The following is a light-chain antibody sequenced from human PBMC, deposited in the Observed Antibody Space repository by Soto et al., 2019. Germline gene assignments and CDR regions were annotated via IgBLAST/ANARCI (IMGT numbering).Light chain of an antibody. CDR2: WAS. CDR3: QQYYSITYT. V-gene: IGKV4-1*01. Sequence: DIVMTQSPDSLAVSLGERATINCKSSQSVLYSSNNKNYLGWYQQKPGQSPNLLIYWASTRESGVPDRFSGSGAGKEFTLTISSLQAEDVAVYYCQQYYSITYTFGQGTNLEIK. CDR1: QSVLYSSNNKNY. J-gene: IGKJ2*01.